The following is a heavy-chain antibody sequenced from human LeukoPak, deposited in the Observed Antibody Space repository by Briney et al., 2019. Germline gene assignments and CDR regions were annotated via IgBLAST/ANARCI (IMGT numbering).Heavy chain of an antibody. Sequence: SETLSLTCTVSGGSISSGDYYWSWIRQPPGKGLEWIGYIYYSGSTYYNPSLKSRVTISVDTSKNRFSLKLSSVTAADTAVYYCARADNYYDSSGSLEYYFDYWGQGTLVTVSS. J-gene: IGHJ4*02. V-gene: IGHV4-30-4*08. CDR3: ARADNYYDSSGSLEYYFDY. CDR2: IYYSGST. CDR1: GGSISSGDYY. D-gene: IGHD3-22*01.